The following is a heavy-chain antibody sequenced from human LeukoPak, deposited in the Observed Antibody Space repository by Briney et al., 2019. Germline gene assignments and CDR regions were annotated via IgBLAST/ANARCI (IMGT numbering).Heavy chain of an antibody. CDR3: ARDRVVVVAASYVGAFDI. CDR1: GGSISSGGYY. CDR2: IYTSGST. D-gene: IGHD2-15*01. V-gene: IGHV4-61*02. J-gene: IGHJ3*02. Sequence: SETLSLTCTVSGGSISSGGYYWSWIRQPAGKGLEWIGRIYTSGSTNYNPSLKSRVTMSVDTSKNQFSLKLSSVTAADTAVYYCARDRVVVVAASYVGAFDIWGQGTMVTVSS.